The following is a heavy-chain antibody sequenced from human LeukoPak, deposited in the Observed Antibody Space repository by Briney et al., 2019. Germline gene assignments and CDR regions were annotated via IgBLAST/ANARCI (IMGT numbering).Heavy chain of an antibody. CDR3: AREFEGCSSTSCPPGFDI. J-gene: IGHJ3*02. D-gene: IGHD2-2*01. CDR2: INPNSGGT. Sequence: ASVKVSCKASGYTFTGYYMHWVRQAPGQGLEWMGWINPNSGGTNYAQKFQGRVTMTRDTSISIAYMELSRLRSDDTAVYYCAREFEGCSSTSCPPGFDIWGQGTMVTVSS. V-gene: IGHV1-2*02. CDR1: GYTFTGYY.